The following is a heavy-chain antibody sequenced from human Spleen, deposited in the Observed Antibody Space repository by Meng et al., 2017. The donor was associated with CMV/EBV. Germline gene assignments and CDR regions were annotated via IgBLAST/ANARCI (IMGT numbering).Heavy chain of an antibody. D-gene: IGHD2/OR15-2a*01. CDR2: IYYSGRT. CDR3: ARGDRGTTELDY. Sequence: VSAGSISSGGYCWSCIRQHPGKGLEWVGYIYYSGRTYSSPSLKSRVTISVDTSKNQFSLKLSSVTAADTAVYYCARGDRGTTELDYWGQGTLVTVSS. J-gene: IGHJ4*02. CDR1: AGSISSGGYC. V-gene: IGHV4-31*02.